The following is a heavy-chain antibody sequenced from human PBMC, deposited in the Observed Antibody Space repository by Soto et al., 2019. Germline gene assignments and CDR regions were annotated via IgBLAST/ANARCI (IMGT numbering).Heavy chain of an antibody. CDR1: GYPFTVFG. CDR3: ARDPGGARGFDC. J-gene: IGHJ5*01. CDR2: MSPYKGHT. Sequence: QVQLMQSGPEVKKPGASAKVSCKAAGYPFTVFGVSWVRQAPGQGLAWMGWMSPYKGHTNYAQKLQDRVTMTPDTSKRTAYMELRRLRSDDTAVYYCARDPGGARGFDCWGQGTLVTVSS. V-gene: IGHV1-18*01. D-gene: IGHD3-10*01.